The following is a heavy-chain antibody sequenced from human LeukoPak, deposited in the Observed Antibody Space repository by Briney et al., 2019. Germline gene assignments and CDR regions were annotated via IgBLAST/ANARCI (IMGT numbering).Heavy chain of an antibody. V-gene: IGHV4-34*01. Sequence: SETLSLTCAVYGGSFGGYYWSWIRQPPGKGLEWIGEINHSGSTNYNPSLKSRVTISVDTSKNQFSLKLSSVTAADTAVYYCARFKGSGFDYWGQGTLVTVSS. J-gene: IGHJ4*02. CDR3: ARFKGSGFDY. CDR1: GGSFGGYY. D-gene: IGHD6-25*01. CDR2: INHSGST.